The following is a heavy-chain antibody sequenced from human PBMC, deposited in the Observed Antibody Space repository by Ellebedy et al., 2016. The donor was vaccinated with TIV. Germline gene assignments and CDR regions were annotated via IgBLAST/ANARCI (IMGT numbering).Heavy chain of an antibody. J-gene: IGHJ6*02. Sequence: PGGSLRLSCAASSFTFNNHAMSWVRQAPGKGPEWVSSISNYGDRINYADSVKGRFTISRDNSENRVYLQMSRLTVEDTATYYCAKDWSTVGDYYYYGMDVWGQGTTVTVSS. CDR3: AKDWSTVGDYYYYGMDV. CDR1: SFTFNNHA. D-gene: IGHD1-26*01. CDR2: ISNYGDRI. V-gene: IGHV3-23*01.